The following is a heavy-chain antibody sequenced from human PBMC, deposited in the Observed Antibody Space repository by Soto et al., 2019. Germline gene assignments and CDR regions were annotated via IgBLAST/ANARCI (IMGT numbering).Heavy chain of an antibody. V-gene: IGHV1-69*13. CDR3: VRDSGAKLSSS. CDR1: GGTFSSYR. D-gene: IGHD6-13*01. Sequence: SVKVSCKASGGTFSSYRINWVRQAPGQGLEWVGGIVPIYRTADYAQKFQGRVTITADESARTSYMELRSLKPQDTAVYYCVRDSGAKLSSSWGQGTLVTVSS. CDR2: IVPIYRTA. J-gene: IGHJ4*02.